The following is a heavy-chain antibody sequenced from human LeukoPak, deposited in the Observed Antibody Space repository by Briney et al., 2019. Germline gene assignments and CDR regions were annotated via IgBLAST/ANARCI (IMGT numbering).Heavy chain of an antibody. CDR3: ARDPVTPPYSSSSLYYYYYGMDV. CDR1: GYTFTGYY. Sequence: AASVKVSCKASGYTFTGYYIHWVRQAPGQGLEWMGWINPNSGGTNYAQKFQGRVTMTRDTSISTAYMELSRLRSDDTAVYYCARDPVTPPYSSSSLYYYYYGMDVWGQGTTVTVSS. V-gene: IGHV1-2*02. J-gene: IGHJ6*02. CDR2: INPNSGGT. D-gene: IGHD6-6*01.